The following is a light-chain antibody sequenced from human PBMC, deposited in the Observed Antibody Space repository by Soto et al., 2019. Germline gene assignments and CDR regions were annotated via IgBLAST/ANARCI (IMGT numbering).Light chain of an antibody. J-gene: IGKJ4*01. CDR1: QSVSSSY. CDR2: GAS. CDR3: QQYGSSPLT. V-gene: IGKV3-20*01. Sequence: EIVLTQSPGTLSLSPGERATLSCRASQSVSSSYLAWYQQKPGQAPRLLIYGASSWANGIPERFGGSGVGEYVTLTIHTLEPADLAAYYCQQYGSSPLTFGRGTKV.